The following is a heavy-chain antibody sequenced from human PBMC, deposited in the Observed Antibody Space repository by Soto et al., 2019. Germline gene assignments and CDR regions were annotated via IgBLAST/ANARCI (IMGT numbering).Heavy chain of an antibody. CDR3: AKLYANAWLIDY. CDR1: GFTFRTYA. D-gene: IGHD2-8*01. CDR2: ITYDSVST. V-gene: IGHV3-23*01. J-gene: IGHJ4*02. Sequence: PGGSLRLSCAAYGFTFRTYAMTWVRQAPGRGPEWVSTITYDSVSTYYTDSVQGRFTISRDNSKNTLFLQMNSLRAEDTAVYYCAKLYANAWLIDYWGRGTLVIVSS.